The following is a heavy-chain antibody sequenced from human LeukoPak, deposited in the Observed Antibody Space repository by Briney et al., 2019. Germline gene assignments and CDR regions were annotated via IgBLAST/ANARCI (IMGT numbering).Heavy chain of an antibody. Sequence: GGSLRLSCAASGFTFSSYAMSWVRQAPGNGLERVSTISASGGSTYYADSVKGRFTISRDNSKNTLYLQMNSLRAEDTAVYYCAKDQVSTVTYHDYWGQGALVTVSS. D-gene: IGHD4-17*01. CDR2: ISASGGST. CDR1: GFTFSSYA. J-gene: IGHJ4*02. CDR3: AKDQVSTVTYHDY. V-gene: IGHV3-23*01.